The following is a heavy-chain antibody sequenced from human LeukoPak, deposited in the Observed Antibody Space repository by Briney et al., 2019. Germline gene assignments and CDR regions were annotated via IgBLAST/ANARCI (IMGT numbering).Heavy chain of an antibody. J-gene: IGHJ4*02. Sequence: PSETLSLTCTVSGGSVSSGSYYWSWIRQPPGKGLEWIGYIYYSGSTNYNPSLKSRVTISVDTSKNQFSLKLSSVTAADTAVYYCARVSGVVIMGYFDYWGQGTLVTVSS. D-gene: IGHD3-3*01. CDR2: IYYSGST. CDR1: GGSVSSGSYY. V-gene: IGHV4-61*01. CDR3: ARVSGVVIMGYFDY.